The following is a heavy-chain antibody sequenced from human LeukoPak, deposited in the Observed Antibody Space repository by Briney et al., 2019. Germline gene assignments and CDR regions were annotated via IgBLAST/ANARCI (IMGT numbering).Heavy chain of an antibody. V-gene: IGHV1-69*06. Sequence: ASVKDSCKASGGTFSSYAISWVRQAPGQGLEWMGGIIPIFGTANYAQKFQGRVTITADKSTSTAYMELSSLRSEDTAVYYCAREASYGSGSSDYWGQGTLVTVSS. J-gene: IGHJ4*02. CDR2: IIPIFGTA. CDR3: AREASYGSGSSDY. CDR1: GGTFSSYA. D-gene: IGHD3-10*01.